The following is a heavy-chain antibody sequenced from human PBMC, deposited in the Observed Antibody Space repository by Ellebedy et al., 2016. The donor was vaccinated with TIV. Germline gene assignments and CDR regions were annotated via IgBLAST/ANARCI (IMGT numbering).Heavy chain of an antibody. D-gene: IGHD3-22*01. Sequence: ASVKVSCKASGYTFLGNHLQWVRQAPGQGLEWMGWINPNSGGTNYAQKFQGRVTMTRDTSINTAYMELSRLRSDDTAVYYCARDRRNYGDSSGYSRMDVWGQGTTVTVSS. V-gene: IGHV1-2*02. CDR3: ARDRRNYGDSSGYSRMDV. J-gene: IGHJ6*02. CDR2: INPNSGGT. CDR1: GYTFLGNH.